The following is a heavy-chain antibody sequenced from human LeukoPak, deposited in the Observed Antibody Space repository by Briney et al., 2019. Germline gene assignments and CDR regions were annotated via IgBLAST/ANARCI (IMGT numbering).Heavy chain of an antibody. J-gene: IGHJ4*02. D-gene: IGHD4-17*01. Sequence: SVKVSCKASGYTFTSYGISWVRQAPGQGLEWMGGIIPIFGTANYAQKFQGRVTITADESTSTAYMELSSLRSEDTAVYYCARDRNYGDYRGEFTYWGQGTLVTVSS. V-gene: IGHV1-69*13. CDR2: IIPIFGTA. CDR3: ARDRNYGDYRGEFTY. CDR1: GYTFTSYG.